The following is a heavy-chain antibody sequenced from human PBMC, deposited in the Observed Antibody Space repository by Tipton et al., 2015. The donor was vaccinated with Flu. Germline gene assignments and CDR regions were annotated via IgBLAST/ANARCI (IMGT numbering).Heavy chain of an antibody. D-gene: IGHD3-10*01. CDR2: IYASGST. Sequence: TLSLTCTVSGDSITYYYWTWIRQPAGKGLEWIGRIYASGSTNYNPSLKSRVTMSVDTSKNQFSLKLTSVTAADTAVYYCARGSGSGTYVIFEFWGQGTLVTVSS. CDR1: GDSITYYY. J-gene: IGHJ4*02. CDR3: ARGSGSGTYVIFEF. V-gene: IGHV4-4*07.